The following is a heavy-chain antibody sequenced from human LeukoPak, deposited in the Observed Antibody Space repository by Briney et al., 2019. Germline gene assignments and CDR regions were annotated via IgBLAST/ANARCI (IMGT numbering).Heavy chain of an antibody. CDR2: ISSGGNYL. CDR1: GFTVSSNY. J-gene: IGHJ4*02. V-gene: IGHV3-21*01. D-gene: IGHD3-22*01. CDR3: ARDLNDSSGH. Sequence: GGSLRLSCAASGFTVSSNYMSWVRQAPGKGLEWVSSISSGGNYLYYADSVKGRFTISRDNAQNSLYLQMNSLRAEDTAVYYCARDLNDSSGHWGQGTLVTVSS.